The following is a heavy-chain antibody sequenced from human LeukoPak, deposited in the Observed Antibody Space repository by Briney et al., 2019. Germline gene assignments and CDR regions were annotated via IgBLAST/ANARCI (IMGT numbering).Heavy chain of an antibody. D-gene: IGHD2-21*01. V-gene: IGHV3-23*01. CDR2: ISGSGVST. Sequence: GGSLRLSCAASGSTFSSYAMTWVRQAPGKGLEWVSGISGSGVSTYYADSVKGRFTISRDNSKNTLYLQMNSLRAEDTAVYYCAKCGSLYYYPGMDVWGQGTTVTASS. CDR3: AKCGSLYYYPGMDV. CDR1: GSTFSSYA. J-gene: IGHJ6*02.